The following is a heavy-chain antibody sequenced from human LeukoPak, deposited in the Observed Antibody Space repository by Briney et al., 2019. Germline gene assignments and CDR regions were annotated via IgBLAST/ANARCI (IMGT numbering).Heavy chain of an antibody. CDR1: GFIFSNYA. V-gene: IGHV3-73*01. CDR2: IRSKANSYAT. D-gene: IGHD3-22*01. Sequence: GGSLRLSCAASGFIFSNYAMTWVRQASGKGLEWVGRIRSKANSYATAYAASVKGRFTISRDDSKNTAYLQMNSLKTEDTAVYYCTRLYYYDSSGYYDDYWGQGTLVTVSS. CDR3: TRLYYYDSSGYYDDY. J-gene: IGHJ4*02.